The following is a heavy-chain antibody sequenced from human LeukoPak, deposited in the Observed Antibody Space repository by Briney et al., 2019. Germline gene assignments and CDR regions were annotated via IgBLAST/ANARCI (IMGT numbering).Heavy chain of an antibody. J-gene: IGHJ4*02. CDR2: IYYSGST. Sequence: SETLSLTCTVSGGSISSYYWSWIRQPPGKGLEWIGYIYYSGSTNYNPSLKSRVTISVDTSKNQLSLKLSSVTAADTAVYYCARDREYSYGYYFDYWGQGTLVTVSP. V-gene: IGHV4-59*01. CDR1: GGSISSYY. D-gene: IGHD5-18*01. CDR3: ARDREYSYGYYFDY.